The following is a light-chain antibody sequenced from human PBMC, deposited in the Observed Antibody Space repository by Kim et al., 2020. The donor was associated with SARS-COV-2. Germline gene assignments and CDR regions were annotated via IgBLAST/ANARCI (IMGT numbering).Light chain of an antibody. V-gene: IGLV3-21*04. J-gene: IGLJ3*02. Sequence: PGQTATLTCGGSDIVSTNVHWYQQKQGAAPLRVTYYNGARPSGLSEKFSGSNSGNTATLTISRVEAVDEADYYCQVWDNVSDDVVFGGGTQLTVL. CDR3: QVWDNVSDDVV. CDR2: YNG. CDR1: DIVSTN.